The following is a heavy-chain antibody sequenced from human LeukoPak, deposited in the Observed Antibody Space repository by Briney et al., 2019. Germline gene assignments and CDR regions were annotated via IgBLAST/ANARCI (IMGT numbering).Heavy chain of an antibody. CDR2: ISSSGNNI. D-gene: IGHD3-22*01. CDR1: GFTFSDYY. CDR3: ARKTIVVVTPTEY. J-gene: IGHJ4*02. Sequence: GGSLRLSRAASGFTFSDYYMSWIRQAPGKGLEWVSYISSSGNNIYYADSVKGRFTISRDNAKNSLYLQMNSLRAEDTAVYYCARKTIVVVTPTEYWGQGTLVTVSS. V-gene: IGHV3-11*01.